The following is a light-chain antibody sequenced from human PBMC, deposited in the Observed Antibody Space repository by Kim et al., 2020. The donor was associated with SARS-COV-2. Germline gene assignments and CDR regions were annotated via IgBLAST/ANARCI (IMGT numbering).Light chain of an antibody. CDR2: AAS. CDR1: HDINIY. J-gene: IGKJ1*01. CDR3: QQYESAPQT. Sequence: DIQMTQSPSSLSASVGDRVTITCRASHDINIYLAWYQQRPGNSPKLLIHAASILESGVPARFSGSGSGTDFSLTISVLQPEDASTYYCQQYESAPQTFGQGTKVDIK. V-gene: IGKV1-27*01.